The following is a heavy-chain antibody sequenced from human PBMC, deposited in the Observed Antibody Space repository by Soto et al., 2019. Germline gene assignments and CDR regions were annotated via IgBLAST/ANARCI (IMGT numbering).Heavy chain of an antibody. CDR3: ARDRAYCGGDCYPPNYYYYGMDV. V-gene: IGHV1-3*01. J-gene: IGHJ6*02. Sequence: ASVKVSCKASGYTFTSYAMHWVRQAPGQRLEWMGWINAGNGNTKYSQKFQGRVTMTRDTSISTAYMELSRLRSDDTAVYYCARDRAYCGGDCYPPNYYYYGMDVWGQGTTVTVSS. CDR2: INAGNGNT. CDR1: GYTFTSYA. D-gene: IGHD2-21*02.